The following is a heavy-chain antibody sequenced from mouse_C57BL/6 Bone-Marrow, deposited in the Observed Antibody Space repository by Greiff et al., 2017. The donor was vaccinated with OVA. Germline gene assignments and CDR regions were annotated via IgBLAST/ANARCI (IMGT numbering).Heavy chain of an antibody. CDR2: IDPETGGT. CDR1: GYTFTDYE. V-gene: IGHV1-15*01. Sequence: QVHVKQPGAELVRPGASVTLSCKASGYTFTDYEMHWVKQTPVHGLEWIGAIDPETGGTAYNQKFKGKAILTADQSSSTAYMELRSLTSGDAAFYYCTRRAYYSNYGFDDWGQGTTLTVSS. J-gene: IGHJ2*01. D-gene: IGHD2-5*01. CDR3: TRRAYYSNYGFDD.